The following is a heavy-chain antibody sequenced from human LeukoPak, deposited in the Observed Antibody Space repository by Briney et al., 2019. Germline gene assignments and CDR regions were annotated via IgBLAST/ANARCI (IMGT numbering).Heavy chain of an antibody. J-gene: IGHJ4*02. V-gene: IGHV4-34*01. CDR1: GGAFSGYY. D-gene: IGHD1-26*01. CDR2: MKDSGKT. CDR3: ARGSDADWDLRDYFDY. Sequence: NPSETLSLTCAVYGGAFSGYYWSWIRQSPGEGLEWIGEMKDSGKTNYSPSLKSRVSISVDTSKKEFSLKMTSVTAADTAVYYCARGSDADWDLRDYFDYWGQGTLVTVSS.